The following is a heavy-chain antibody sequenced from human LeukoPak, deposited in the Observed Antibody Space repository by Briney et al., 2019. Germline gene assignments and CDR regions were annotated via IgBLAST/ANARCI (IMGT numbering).Heavy chain of an antibody. CDR1: GGSISSSSYY. V-gene: IGHV4-39*01. D-gene: IGHD3-9*01. Sequence: SETLSLTCTVSGGSISSSSYYWGWIRQPPGKGLEWIVSIYYSGSTYYNPSLKSRLTISVDTSKTRISLKLSSVTAADTSVYYCARHRGDILTGYSAHFDYWGQGTLVTVSS. J-gene: IGHJ4*02. CDR2: IYYSGST. CDR3: ARHRGDILTGYSAHFDY.